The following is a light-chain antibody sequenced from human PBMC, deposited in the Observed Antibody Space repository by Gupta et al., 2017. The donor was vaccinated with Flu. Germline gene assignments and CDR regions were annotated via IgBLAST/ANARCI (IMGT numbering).Light chain of an antibody. J-gene: IGKJ1*01. CDR2: AAS. CDR3: QKRHNTLGT. V-gene: IGKV1-39*01. CDR1: QSISYY. Sequence: IQMTQSPSSLSASVGDRVTITCRASQSISYYLNWYQQKPGKAPKLLIHAASSMQSGVPSRFSGSGSGTDFTLTISMLQPEDFATYCCQKRHNTLGTFGQGTKVEI.